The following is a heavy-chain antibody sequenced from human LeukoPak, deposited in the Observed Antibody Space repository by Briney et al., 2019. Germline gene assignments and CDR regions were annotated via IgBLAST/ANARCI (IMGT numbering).Heavy chain of an antibody. CDR2: ISGSGGST. CDR1: GFTFSTYA. CDR3: ARGSSSAVDI. Sequence: GGSLRLSCAASGFTFSTYAMSWVRQTPGKGLEWVSGISGSGGSTYYADSVKGRFTISRDNFKNTLYLQMNGLRAEDTAVYYCARGSSSAVDIWGQGTMVTVSS. J-gene: IGHJ3*02. D-gene: IGHD3-10*01. V-gene: IGHV3-23*01.